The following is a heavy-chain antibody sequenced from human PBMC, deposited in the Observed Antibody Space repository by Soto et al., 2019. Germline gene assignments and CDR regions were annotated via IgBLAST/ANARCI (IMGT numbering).Heavy chain of an antibody. CDR2: ISSTTNYI. J-gene: IGHJ4*02. Sequence: GGSLRLSCAASGFTFTRYSMNWVRQAPGKGLEWVSSISSTTNYIYYGDSMKGRFTISRDNAKNSVYLQIDSLRDEDTALYYCSRSPEVGVRGAYWGQGTLVTVSS. CDR3: SRSPEVGVRGAY. D-gene: IGHD3-16*01. V-gene: IGHV3-21*01. CDR1: GFTFTRYS.